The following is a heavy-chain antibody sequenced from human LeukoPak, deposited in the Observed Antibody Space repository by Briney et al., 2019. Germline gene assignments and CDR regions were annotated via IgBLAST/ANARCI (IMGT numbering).Heavy chain of an antibody. D-gene: IGHD3-22*01. V-gene: IGHV1-18*01. Sequence: ASMKVSCKASGYTFTSYGISWVRQAPGQGLEWMGWISAYNGNTNYAQKLQGRVTMTTDTSTSTAYMELRSLRSDDTAVYYCARVVHYDSSGLDAFDIWGQGTMVTVSS. CDR2: ISAYNGNT. J-gene: IGHJ3*02. CDR1: GYTFTSYG. CDR3: ARVVHYDSSGLDAFDI.